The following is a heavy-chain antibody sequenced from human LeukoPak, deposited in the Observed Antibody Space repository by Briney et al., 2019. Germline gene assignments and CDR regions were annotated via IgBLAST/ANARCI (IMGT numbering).Heavy chain of an antibody. Sequence: PGRSLRLSCAASGFTFSSYGMHWVRQAPGKGLVWVSRIKNDGSITSYAESVKGRFTISRDNAKNTLYLQMNSLRAEDTAVYYCAKSDWFDPWGQGTLVTVSS. J-gene: IGHJ5*02. CDR2: IKNDGSIT. CDR3: AKSDWFDP. CDR1: GFTFSSYG. V-gene: IGHV3-74*01.